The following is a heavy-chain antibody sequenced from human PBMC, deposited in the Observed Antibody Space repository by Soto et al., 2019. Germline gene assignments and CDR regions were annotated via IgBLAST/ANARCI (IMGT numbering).Heavy chain of an antibody. CDR1: GFTFSSYA. J-gene: IGHJ2*01. V-gene: IGHV3-30-3*01. Sequence: PGGSPRLSCAASGFTFSSYAMHWVRQAPGKGLEWVAVISYDGSNKYYADSVKGRFTISRDNSKNTLYLQMNSLRAEDTAVYYCARDPLWGTAMVLWYFDLWGRGTLVTVSS. CDR2: ISYDGSNK. D-gene: IGHD5-18*01. CDR3: ARDPLWGTAMVLWYFDL.